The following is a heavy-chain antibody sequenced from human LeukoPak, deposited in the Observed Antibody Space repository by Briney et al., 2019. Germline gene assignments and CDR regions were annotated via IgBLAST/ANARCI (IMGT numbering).Heavy chain of an antibody. D-gene: IGHD2-21*01. CDR3: VRVFAQAAFDI. CDR2: SRDKANSYST. V-gene: IGHV3-72*01. Sequence: GGSLRLSCAASGFTFSNYALHWVRQAPGKGLEGVGRSRDKANSYSTEYAASVRGRFTISRDDSKNSLYLQMNSLKTEDTAVYYCVRVFAQAAFDIWGQGAMVTVSS. J-gene: IGHJ3*02. CDR1: GFTFSNYA.